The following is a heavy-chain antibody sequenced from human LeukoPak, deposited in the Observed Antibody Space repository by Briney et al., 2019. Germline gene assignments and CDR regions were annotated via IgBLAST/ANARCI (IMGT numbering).Heavy chain of an antibody. D-gene: IGHD6-19*01. CDR1: GFTFSSYA. CDR2: ISGSGSGGST. V-gene: IGHV3-23*01. CDR3: AKLLAVTNSYYFNY. Sequence: GGSLRLSCAASGFTFSSYAMSWVRQAPGKGLEWVSTISGSGSGGSTYYADSVKGRFTISRDDSKDTLYLQMNSLRAEDTAVYYCAKLLAVTNSYYFNYWGQGTLVTVSS. J-gene: IGHJ4*02.